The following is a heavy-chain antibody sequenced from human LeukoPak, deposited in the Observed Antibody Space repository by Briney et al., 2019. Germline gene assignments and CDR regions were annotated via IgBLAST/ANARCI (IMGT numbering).Heavy chain of an antibody. CDR2: ISGSGGST. J-gene: IGHJ3*02. V-gene: IGHV3-23*01. CDR3: AISVLRYFDWSGIGAFDI. Sequence: GGSMRLSGAASGFTFSSYAMSWVRQAPGKGLEWVSAISGSGGSTYYADSVKGRFTISRDNSKNTLYLQMNSLRAEDTAIYYCAISVLRYFDWSGIGAFDIWGQGTMVTVSS. D-gene: IGHD3-9*01. CDR1: GFTFSSYA.